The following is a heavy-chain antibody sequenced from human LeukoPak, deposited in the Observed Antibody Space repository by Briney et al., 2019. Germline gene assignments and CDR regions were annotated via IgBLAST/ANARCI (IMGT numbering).Heavy chain of an antibody. CDR2: ISAYNGNT. V-gene: IGHV1-18*01. CDR3: VRGGGAAADYSYYYMDV. D-gene: IGHD6-13*01. J-gene: IGHJ6*03. Sequence: ASVKVSCKASGYTFTSYGITGVRQAPGQGLEWMGWISAYNGNTNYAQKLQGRVTMTTDTSTSTAYMELRSLRSDDTAVYYCVRGGGAAADYSYYYMDVWGKGTTVTVSS. CDR1: GYTFTSYG.